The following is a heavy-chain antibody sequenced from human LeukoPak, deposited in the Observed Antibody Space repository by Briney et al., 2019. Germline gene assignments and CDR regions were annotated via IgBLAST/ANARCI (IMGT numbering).Heavy chain of an antibody. CDR3: ARRQPSVAVAAPYDF. CDR1: GYTFIGHY. CDR2: INPNSGGT. V-gene: IGHV1-2*02. Sequence: GASVKVSCKTSGYTFIGHYIHWVRQAPGQGLEWMGWINPNSGGTNFSQKFRGRVSMTRDTSISTAYLELSSLRSDDTAVYYCARRQPSVAVAAPYDFWGQGTLVTVSS. D-gene: IGHD6-19*01. J-gene: IGHJ4*02.